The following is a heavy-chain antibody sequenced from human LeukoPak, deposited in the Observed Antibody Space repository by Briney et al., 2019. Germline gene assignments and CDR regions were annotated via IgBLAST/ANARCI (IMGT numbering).Heavy chain of an antibody. CDR2: ISGSGGST. CDR3: ANHYDILTGYYSS. D-gene: IGHD3-9*01. CDR1: GFTFSSYA. V-gene: IGHV3-23*01. J-gene: IGHJ4*02. Sequence: GGSLRLSCAASGFTFSSYAMSWVRQAPGKGLEWVSAISGSGGSTYYADSVKGRFTISRDNSKNTLYLQMNSLRAEDTAVYYCANHYDILTGYYSSWGQGTLVTVSS.